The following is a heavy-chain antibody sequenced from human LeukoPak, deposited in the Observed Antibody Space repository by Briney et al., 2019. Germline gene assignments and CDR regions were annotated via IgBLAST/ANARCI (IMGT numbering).Heavy chain of an antibody. CDR1: GYTFTSYG. Sequence: ASVKVSCKASGYTFTSYGISWVRQAPGQGLEWMGWISAYNGNTNYAQKLQGRVTMTTDTSTSTAYMELRSPRSDDTAVYYCARDLGIVGATTLFDYWGQGTLVTVSS. CDR2: ISAYNGNT. J-gene: IGHJ4*02. CDR3: ARDLGIVGATTLFDY. V-gene: IGHV1-18*01. D-gene: IGHD1-26*01.